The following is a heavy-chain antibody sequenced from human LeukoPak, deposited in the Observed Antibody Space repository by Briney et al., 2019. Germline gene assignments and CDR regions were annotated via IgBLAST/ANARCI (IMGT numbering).Heavy chain of an antibody. V-gene: IGHV4-34*01. CDR2: INHSGST. J-gene: IGHJ4*02. CDR3: ASLRITMVRGVTN. D-gene: IGHD3-10*01. Sequence: SETLSLTCAVYGGSFSGYYWSWIRQPPGKGLEWIGEINHSGSTNYNPSLKSRVTISVDTSKNQFSLKLSSVTAADTAVYYCASLRITMVRGVTNWGQGTLVTVSS. CDR1: GGSFSGYY.